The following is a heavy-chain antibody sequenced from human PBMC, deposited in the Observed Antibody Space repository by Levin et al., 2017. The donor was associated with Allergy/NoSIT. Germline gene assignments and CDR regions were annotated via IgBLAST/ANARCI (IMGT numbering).Heavy chain of an antibody. V-gene: IGHV3-11*01. Sequence: GGSLRLSCAASGFSFSDSYMSWIRQAPGKGLEWVSYISGTGSTMYYADSVKGRFTISRDNAKNSLFLQMNSLRAEDTAVYHCARGTDVVTRAYDYWAQGTLVTVSS. J-gene: IGHJ4*02. CDR2: ISGTGSTM. CDR1: GFSFSDSY. D-gene: IGHD5-12*01. CDR3: ARGTDVVTRAYDY.